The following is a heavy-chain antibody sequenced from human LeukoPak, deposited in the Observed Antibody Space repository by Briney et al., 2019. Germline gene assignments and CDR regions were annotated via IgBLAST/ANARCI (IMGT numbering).Heavy chain of an antibody. CDR2: IIPIFGTA. CDR3: AREPEYNWNGYADY. Sequence: ASVKVSCTASGGTFSSYAISWVRQAPGQGLEWMGGIIPIFGTANYAQKFQGRVTITADESASTAYMELSSLYSEDTALYYCAREPEYNWNGYADYWGQGTLVTVSS. CDR1: GGTFSSYA. V-gene: IGHV1-69*13. J-gene: IGHJ4*02. D-gene: IGHD3-3*01.